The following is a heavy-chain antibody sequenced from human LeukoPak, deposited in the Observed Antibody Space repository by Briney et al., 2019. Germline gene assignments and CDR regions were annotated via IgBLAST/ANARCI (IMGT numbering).Heavy chain of an antibody. CDR3: ARSGKMATGDNFLELYGMDV. J-gene: IGHJ6*02. Sequence: SETLSLTCTVSGGSISSGGYSWSWIRQHPGKGLEWIGYIYYSGSTYYNPSLKSRVTISVDTSKNQFSLKLSSVTAADTAVYYCARSGKMATGDNFLELYGMDVWGQGTTVTVSS. CDR2: IYYSGST. D-gene: IGHD5-24*01. CDR1: GGSISSGGYS. V-gene: IGHV4-31*03.